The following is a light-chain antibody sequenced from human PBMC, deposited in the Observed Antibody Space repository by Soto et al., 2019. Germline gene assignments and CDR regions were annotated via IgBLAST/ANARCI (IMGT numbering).Light chain of an antibody. CDR3: QQYHIYSWT. CDR1: ENIGAW. V-gene: IGKV1-5*03. J-gene: IGKJ1*01. CDR2: KAS. Sequence: DIQMTQSPSTLSASVVDRVTITCRASENIGAWLAWYQQKPGKAPKLLIYKASSLESGVPSRFSGGGSGTEFTLTISSLQPDDFATYYCQQYHIYSWTFGQGTKVDIK.